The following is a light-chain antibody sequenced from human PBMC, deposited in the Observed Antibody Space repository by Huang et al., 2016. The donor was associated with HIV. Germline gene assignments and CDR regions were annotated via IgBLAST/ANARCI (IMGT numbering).Light chain of an antibody. CDR2: QAS. CDR1: QNVASW. V-gene: IGKV1-5*03. Sequence: DVQMTQFPSTLSASVGDRVSIKCRASQNVASWLAWYQQKPGGAPKLLIYQASILESGVPSRFTGSGSETEVTLTITNLQPDDSATYYCQQYHTSPVYTFGQGTKLEIK. J-gene: IGKJ2*01. CDR3: QQYHTSPVYT.